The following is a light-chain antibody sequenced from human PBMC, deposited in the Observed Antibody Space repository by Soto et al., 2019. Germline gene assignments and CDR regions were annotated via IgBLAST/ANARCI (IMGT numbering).Light chain of an antibody. Sequence: EVVMTQSPATLSVSPGEGATLSCSASESVSSNLAWYQQGPGQAPRLVIYGASTRATGIPARFSGGGSGTEFTLTISRLEPEDFAVYYCHQYGDSPQTFGQGTKVDTK. CDR1: ESVSSN. CDR3: HQYGDSPQT. CDR2: GAS. J-gene: IGKJ1*01. V-gene: IGKV3-15*01.